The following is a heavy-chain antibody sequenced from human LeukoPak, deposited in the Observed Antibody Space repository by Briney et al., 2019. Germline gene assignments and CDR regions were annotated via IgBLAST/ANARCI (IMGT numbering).Heavy chain of an antibody. Sequence: AGGSLRLSCAASGFTFSSNSLNWVRQAPGKGLEWVSYISSGSSTIYYADSVKGRFTISRDNANNSLYLQMNSLRPEDTAVYYCARGAADGRGAFDIWGQGTMVTVSS. CDR1: GFTFSSNS. V-gene: IGHV3-48*01. J-gene: IGHJ3*02. CDR3: ARGAADGRGAFDI. CDR2: ISSGSSTI. D-gene: IGHD6-13*01.